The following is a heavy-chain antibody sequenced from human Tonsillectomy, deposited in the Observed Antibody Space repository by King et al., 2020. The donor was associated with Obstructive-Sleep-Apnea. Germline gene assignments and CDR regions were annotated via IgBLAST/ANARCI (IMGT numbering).Heavy chain of an antibody. J-gene: IGHJ4*02. CDR1: GFTVSSSY. D-gene: IGHD1-7*01. CDR3: AREITGTFDY. Sequence: QLVQSGGGLVQPGGSLRLSCAVSGFTVSSSYMTWVRQAPGKGLEWVSIIYSGGNSYYADSVKGRFTISRDNSKNTLYLGMNSLRAEDTAVYYCAREITGTFDYWGQGTLVTVSS. V-gene: IGHV3-66*01. CDR2: IYSGGNS.